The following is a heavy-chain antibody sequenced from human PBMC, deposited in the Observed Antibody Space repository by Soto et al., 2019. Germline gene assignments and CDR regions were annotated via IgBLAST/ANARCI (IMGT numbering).Heavy chain of an antibody. Sequence: SETLSLTCAVYGGPFSNYYWNWIRQPPGKGLEWIGEIDHSGSNTCNPSLKSRLTLSIDTSKNQFSLKLSSVTAADTAVYYCARVGHCTSTSCYLMDVWGQGTTVTVSS. CDR3: ARVGHCTSTSCYLMDV. CDR2: IDHSGSN. D-gene: IGHD2-2*01. CDR1: GGPFSNYY. V-gene: IGHV4-34*01. J-gene: IGHJ6*02.